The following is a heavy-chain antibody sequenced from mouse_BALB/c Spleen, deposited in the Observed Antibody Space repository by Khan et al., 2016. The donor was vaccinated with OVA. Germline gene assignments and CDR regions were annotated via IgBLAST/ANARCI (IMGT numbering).Heavy chain of an antibody. CDR2: INPHIGET. Sequence: VQLQQSGPELVKLGASVKISCKASGYSFTGYFMNWVMQSHGKSLEWIGRINPHIGETLYNQKFKDKTTLTVDESSSTAHMELRSLASEDSAVYYCTRIYRSDFDYWGQGTTLTVSS. J-gene: IGHJ2*01. CDR3: TRIYRSDFDY. D-gene: IGHD1-1*01. V-gene: IGHV1-20*02. CDR1: GYSFTGYF.